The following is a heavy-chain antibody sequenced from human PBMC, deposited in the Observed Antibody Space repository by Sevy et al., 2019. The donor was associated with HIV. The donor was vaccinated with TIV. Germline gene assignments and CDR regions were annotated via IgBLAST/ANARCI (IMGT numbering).Heavy chain of an antibody. Sequence: GGSLRLSCAASGFTFSSYGMHWVRQAPGKGLEWVAVISYDGSNKYYADSVKGRFTISRDNSKNTLYLQMNSLRAEDRAEYYCAKALGVGVGATRSFYYYYGMDVWGQGTTVTVSS. CDR3: AKALGVGVGATRSFYYYYGMDV. CDR2: ISYDGSNK. V-gene: IGHV3-30*18. CDR1: GFTFSSYG. D-gene: IGHD1-26*01. J-gene: IGHJ6*02.